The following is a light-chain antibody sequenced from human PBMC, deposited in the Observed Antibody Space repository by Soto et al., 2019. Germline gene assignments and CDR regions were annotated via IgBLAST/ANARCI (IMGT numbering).Light chain of an antibody. CDR2: DAT. Sequence: SYELTQPPSVSVAPGQTAKITCGGDKMGSKIVHWYKQRPGHAPVAVVFDATDRPSGIPDRISASRSGDTATLNISRGDAGDDADYYRQVCASTAAFFVFGSGSNVTVL. V-gene: IGLV3-21*02. CDR1: KMGSKI. J-gene: IGLJ1*01. CDR3: QVCASTAAFFV.